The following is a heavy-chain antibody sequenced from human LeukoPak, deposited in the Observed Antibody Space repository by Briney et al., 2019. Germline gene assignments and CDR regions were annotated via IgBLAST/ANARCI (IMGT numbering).Heavy chain of an antibody. J-gene: IGHJ4*02. CDR3: ARGRRKDVSSTSCPFDY. Sequence: SETLSLTCAVYGGSFSGYYWSWIRQPPGKGLEWIGEINHSGSTNYNPSLKSRVTISVDTSKNQFSLKLSSVTAADTAVYYCARGRRKDVSSTSCPFDYWGQGTLVTVSS. CDR1: GGSFSGYY. V-gene: IGHV4-34*01. D-gene: IGHD2-2*01. CDR2: INHSGST.